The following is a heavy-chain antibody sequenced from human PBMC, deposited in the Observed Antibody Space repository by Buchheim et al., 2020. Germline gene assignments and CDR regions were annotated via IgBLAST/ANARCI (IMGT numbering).Heavy chain of an antibody. Sequence: EVQLVESGGGLVKPGGSLRLSCAASGFTFSSYSMNWVRQAPGKGLEWVSSISSSSYIYYADSVKGRFTISRDNAKNSLYLQMNGLRAEDTAVYYCARDETIVVVPAALDYWGQGTL. D-gene: IGHD2-2*01. CDR2: ISSSSYI. V-gene: IGHV3-21*01. CDR1: GFTFSSYS. J-gene: IGHJ4*02. CDR3: ARDETIVVVPAALDY.